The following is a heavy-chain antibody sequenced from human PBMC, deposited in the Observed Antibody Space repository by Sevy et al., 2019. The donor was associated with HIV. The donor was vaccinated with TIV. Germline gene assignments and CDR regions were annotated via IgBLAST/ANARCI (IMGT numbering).Heavy chain of an antibody. Sequence: SETLSLTCTVSGGSVSSGRYYWSWIRQPPGKGLEWIGYFYDSGRTKYNPSLKSRVTIAVDMSKNLFSLKLTSVTAADTAVYYCARHGAVQLAFGMDVWGQGTRVTASS. J-gene: IGHJ6*02. D-gene: IGHD1-1*01. CDR2: FYDSGRT. CDR3: ARHGAVQLAFGMDV. V-gene: IGHV4-61*03. CDR1: GGSVSSGRYY.